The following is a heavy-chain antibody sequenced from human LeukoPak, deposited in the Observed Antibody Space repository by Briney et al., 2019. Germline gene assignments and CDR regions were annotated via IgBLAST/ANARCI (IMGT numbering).Heavy chain of an antibody. CDR2: IYTSGST. Sequence: SETLSLTCTVSGGSISSYYWSWIRQPAGKGLEWIGRIYTSGSTNYNPSLKSRVTISVDTSKNQFSLKLSSVTAADTAVYYCARVAGRGSGSYTVFDPWGQGTLVTVSS. D-gene: IGHD3-10*01. V-gene: IGHV4-4*07. CDR1: GGSISSYY. J-gene: IGHJ5*02. CDR3: ARVAGRGSGSYTVFDP.